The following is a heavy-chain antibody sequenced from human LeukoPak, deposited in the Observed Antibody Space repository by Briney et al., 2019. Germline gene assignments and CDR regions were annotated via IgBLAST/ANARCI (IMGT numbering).Heavy chain of an antibody. D-gene: IGHD2-2*01. CDR2: IRYDRSNK. V-gene: IGHV3-30*02. CDR3: AKDDLEDIVVVPAAMVDY. J-gene: IGHJ4*02. Sequence: GGSLRLSCAASGFTFSSYGMHWVRQAPGKGLEWVAFIRYDRSNKYYADSVKGRFTISRDNSKNTLYLQMNSLRAEDTAVYYCAKDDLEDIVVVPAAMVDYWGQGTLVTVSS. CDR1: GFTFSSYG.